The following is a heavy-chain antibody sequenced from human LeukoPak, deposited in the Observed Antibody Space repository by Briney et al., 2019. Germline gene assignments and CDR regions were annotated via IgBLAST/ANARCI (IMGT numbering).Heavy chain of an antibody. Sequence: ASVKVSCKASGYTFTSYAMHWVRQAPGQRLEWMGWINAGNGNTKYSQEFQGRVTITRDTSASTAYMELSSLRSEDMAVYYCARDKGLAAAGTFDYWGQGTLVTVSS. J-gene: IGHJ4*02. CDR2: INAGNGNT. CDR3: ARDKGLAAAGTFDY. D-gene: IGHD6-13*01. CDR1: GYTFTSYA. V-gene: IGHV1-3*03.